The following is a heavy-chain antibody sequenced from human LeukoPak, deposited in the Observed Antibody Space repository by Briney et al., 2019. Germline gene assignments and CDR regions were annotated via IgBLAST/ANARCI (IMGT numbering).Heavy chain of an antibody. CDR2: ISSSSSYI. Sequence: GGSLRLSCGASGFSFSSYTMNWVRQAPGKGPEWVSSISSSSSYIYYADSVKGRFTISRDNAKNSLYLQMNSLRAEDTAVYYCARDWGIDYWGQGTLVTVSS. CDR3: ARDWGIDY. J-gene: IGHJ4*02. CDR1: GFSFSSYT. V-gene: IGHV3-21*01. D-gene: IGHD3-16*01.